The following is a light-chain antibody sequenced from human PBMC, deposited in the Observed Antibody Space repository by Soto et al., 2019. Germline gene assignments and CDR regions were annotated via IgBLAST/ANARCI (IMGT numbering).Light chain of an antibody. J-gene: IGLJ2*01. CDR1: SSDVGGYNY. Sequence: QSVLTQPASVSGSPGQSITISCTGTSSDVGGYNYVSWYQQHPGKAPKLMIYDVSNRPPGVSNRFSGSKSGNTASLTISGLQAEDEADYYCSSYTSSSTLEFGGGTQLTVL. V-gene: IGLV2-14*01. CDR2: DVS. CDR3: SSYTSSSTLE.